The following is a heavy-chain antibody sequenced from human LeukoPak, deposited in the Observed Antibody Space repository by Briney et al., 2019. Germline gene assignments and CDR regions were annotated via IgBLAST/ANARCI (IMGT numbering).Heavy chain of an antibody. D-gene: IGHD3-16*02. CDR3: ARGPYDYVWGSYRYQTYFDY. CDR1: GGSISSGSYY. Sequence: PSETLSLTCTVSGGSISSGSYYWSWIRQPAGKGLEWIGRIYTSGSTNYNPSLKSRVTISVDTSKNQFSLKLSSVTAADTAVYYCARGPYDYVWGSYRYQTYFDYWGQGTLATVSS. J-gene: IGHJ4*02. CDR2: IYTSGST. V-gene: IGHV4-61*02.